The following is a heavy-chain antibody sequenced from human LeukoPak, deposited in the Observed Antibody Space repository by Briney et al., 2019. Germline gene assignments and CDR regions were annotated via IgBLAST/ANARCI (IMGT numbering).Heavy chain of an antibody. D-gene: IGHD3-10*01. J-gene: IGHJ4*02. V-gene: IGHV3-64*01. CDR3: ARGAITMVRGVIINSTPFDY. Sequence: GGSLRLSCAASGFTFSSYAMHWVRQAPGKGLEYVSAISSNGGSTYYANSVKGRFTISRDNSKNTLYLQMGSLRAEDMAVYYCARGAITMVRGVIINSTPFDYWGQGTLVTVSS. CDR1: GFTFSSYA. CDR2: ISSNGGST.